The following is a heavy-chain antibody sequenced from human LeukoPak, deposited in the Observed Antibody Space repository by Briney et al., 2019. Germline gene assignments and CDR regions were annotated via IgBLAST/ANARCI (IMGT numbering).Heavy chain of an antibody. Sequence: SETLSLTCSVSGGSIRSSSYYWGWIRQPPGKGLEWIATIYYSGSTYYNPSLRSRVTISIDTSKNQFSLKMSSVTAADTAVYYCARLPGLLHPYNWFDPWGQGTLVTVSS. CDR3: ARLPGLLHPYNWFDP. V-gene: IGHV4-39*07. CDR1: GGSIRSSSYY. CDR2: IYYSGST. D-gene: IGHD3-22*01. J-gene: IGHJ5*02.